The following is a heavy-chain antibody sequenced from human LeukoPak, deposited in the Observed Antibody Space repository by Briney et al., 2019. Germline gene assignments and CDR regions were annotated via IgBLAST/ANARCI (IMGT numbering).Heavy chain of an antibody. CDR1: GGTFSSYA. CDR2: IIPIFGTA. J-gene: IGHJ3*02. V-gene: IGHV1-69*01. D-gene: IGHD1-26*01. Sequence: SVKVSCKSSGGTFSSYAISWVRQALGQGLEWMGGIIPIFGTANYAQTFQGRVTITADESTSTAYMELSSLRSEDTAVYYCARVSGSNDALDIWGQGTMVTVSS. CDR3: ARVSGSNDALDI.